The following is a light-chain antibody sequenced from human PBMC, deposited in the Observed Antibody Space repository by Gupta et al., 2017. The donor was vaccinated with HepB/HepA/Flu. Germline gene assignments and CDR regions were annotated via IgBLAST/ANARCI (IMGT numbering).Light chain of an antibody. CDR2: GAS. J-gene: IGKJ1*01. Sequence: EIVLTQSPAPLPWSPGERATPSCRASQSVNSNLAWYQQKPGQAPRLLIYGASTRATGIPARFSGSGSGTEFTLTISSLQSEDFAVYYCQQYNNWPQTFGRGTKVEI. V-gene: IGKV3-15*01. CDR1: QSVNSN. CDR3: QQYNNWPQT.